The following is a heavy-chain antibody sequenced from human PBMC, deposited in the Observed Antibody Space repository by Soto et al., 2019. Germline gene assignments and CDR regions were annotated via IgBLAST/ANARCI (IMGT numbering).Heavy chain of an antibody. Sequence: SETLSLTCAVSGGSISSGGYSWSWIRQPPGKGLEWIGYIYHSGSTYYNPSLKSRVTVSVDRSKNQFSLKLSSVTAADTAVYYCARGALRWSTSWDFDYWGQGTLVTVSS. J-gene: IGHJ4*02. D-gene: IGHD4-17*01. V-gene: IGHV4-30-2*01. CDR3: ARGALRWSTSWDFDY. CDR1: GGSISSGGYS. CDR2: IYHSGST.